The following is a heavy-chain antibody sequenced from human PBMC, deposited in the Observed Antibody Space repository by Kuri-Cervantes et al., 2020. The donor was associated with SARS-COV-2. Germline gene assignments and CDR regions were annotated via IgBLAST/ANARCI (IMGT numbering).Heavy chain of an antibody. CDR1: GGSISSGGYY. V-gene: IGHV4-30-2*01. CDR2: IYHSGST. J-gene: IGHJ4*02. D-gene: IGHD6-6*01. Sequence: SCTVSGGSISSGGYYWSWIRQPPGKGLEWIGYIYHSGSTYYNPSPKSRVTISVDRSKNQFSLKLSSVTAADTAVYYCARGNSSSGFDYWGQGTLVTVSS. CDR3: ARGNSSSGFDY.